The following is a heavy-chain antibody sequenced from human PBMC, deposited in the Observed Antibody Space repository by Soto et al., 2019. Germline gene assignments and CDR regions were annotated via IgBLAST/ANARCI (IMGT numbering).Heavy chain of an antibody. CDR2: LNQDGSEI. CDR3: ARDRGYSTFDC. V-gene: IGHV3-7*01. Sequence: EVQLVESGGGLVQPGGSLRLPCVASGFSFSNYWMSWVRQAPGKGLEWVANLNQDGSEINYVDSVKGRFAISRDNAKNSLLLQMNSLRAEDIAVYYCARDRGYSTFDCWGQGTLVTVSS. CDR1: GFSFSNYW. D-gene: IGHD3-22*01. J-gene: IGHJ4*02.